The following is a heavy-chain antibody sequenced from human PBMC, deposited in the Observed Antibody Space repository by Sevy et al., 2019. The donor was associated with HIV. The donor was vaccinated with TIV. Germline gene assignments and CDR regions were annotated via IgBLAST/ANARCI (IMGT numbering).Heavy chain of an antibody. J-gene: IGHJ5*02. CDR2: IYYTGST. V-gene: IGHV4-59*01. D-gene: IGHD5-12*01. CDR1: GGSISAYY. CDR3: ARAPPVRSGDDSLNWLDP. Sequence: SETLSLTCTVSGGSISAYYWSWIRQPPGKGLEYIGDIYYTGSTYYNPSLKSRVTISVDTSKNQFSLKLRSVTGVETAVYYCARAPPVRSGDDSLNWLDPWGQGTLVTVSS.